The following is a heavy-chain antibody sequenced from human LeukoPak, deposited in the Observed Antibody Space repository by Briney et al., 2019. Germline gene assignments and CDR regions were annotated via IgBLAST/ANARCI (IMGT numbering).Heavy chain of an antibody. D-gene: IGHD3-16*02. CDR2: IYHSGST. V-gene: IGHV4-30-2*01. CDR1: GGSISTGGYY. CDR3: ARGLNYDYVWGSYRLDY. Sequence: SETLSLTCTVSGGSISTGGYYWSWIRQPPGKGLEWIGYIYHSGSTYYNPSLKSRVTISVDTSKNQFSLKLSSVTAADTAVYYCARGLNYDYVWGSYRLDYWGQGTLVTVSS. J-gene: IGHJ4*02.